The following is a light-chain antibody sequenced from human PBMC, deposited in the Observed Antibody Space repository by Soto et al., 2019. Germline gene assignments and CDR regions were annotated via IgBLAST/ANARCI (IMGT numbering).Light chain of an antibody. Sequence: EIVLTQSPGTLSLSPGERATLSCRASQSVSNLAWYQQKPGQAPRLLIYGSSNRATGIPDRFSGSGSGTDFTLTISRLEPEDFAVYYCHHYGSSLLTFGPGTKVDIK. CDR3: HHYGSSLLT. V-gene: IGKV3-20*01. J-gene: IGKJ3*01. CDR1: QSVSN. CDR2: GSS.